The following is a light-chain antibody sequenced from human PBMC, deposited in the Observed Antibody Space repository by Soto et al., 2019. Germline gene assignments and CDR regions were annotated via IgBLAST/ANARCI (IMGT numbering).Light chain of an antibody. J-gene: IGKJ5*01. Sequence: EIVLTQSPATLSLSPGERATLSCRASQSVNSYLAWYQQKPGQAPRLLIYDASHRAAGIPARFSGSGFGTDFTLTISSLEPEDAAVYYCQQRSNWPPITFGQGTRLEIK. CDR3: QQRSNWPPIT. CDR1: QSVNSY. V-gene: IGKV3-11*01. CDR2: DAS.